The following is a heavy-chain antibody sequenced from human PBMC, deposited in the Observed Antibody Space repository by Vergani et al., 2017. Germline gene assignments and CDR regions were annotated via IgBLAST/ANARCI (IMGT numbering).Heavy chain of an antibody. V-gene: IGHV4-38-2*01. J-gene: IGHJ3*02. CDR2: IYHSGST. D-gene: IGHD2-2*01. Sequence: QVQLQESGPGLVKPSETLSLTCAVSGYSISSGYYWGWIRQPPGKGLEWIGSIYHSGSTYYNPSLKSRVTISVDTSKNQFSLKLSSVTAADTAVYYCAGWGSTYQLLLDAFDIWGQGTMVTVSS. CDR1: GYSISSGYY. CDR3: AGWGSTYQLLLDAFDI.